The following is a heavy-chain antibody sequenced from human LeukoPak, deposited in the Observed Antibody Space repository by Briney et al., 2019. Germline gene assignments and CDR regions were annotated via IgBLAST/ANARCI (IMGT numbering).Heavy chain of an antibody. V-gene: IGHV3-48*03. J-gene: IGHJ6*02. Sequence: GGSLRLSCAASGFTFSSYEMNWVRQAPGKGLEWVSYISSSGSTTYYADSVKGRFTISRDNAKNSLYLQMNSLRAEDTAVYYCARALQRQIQLWLRARGEKNYGMDVWGQGTTVTVSS. CDR3: ARALQRQIQLWLRARGEKNYGMDV. CDR2: ISSSGSTT. CDR1: GFTFSSYE. D-gene: IGHD5-18*01.